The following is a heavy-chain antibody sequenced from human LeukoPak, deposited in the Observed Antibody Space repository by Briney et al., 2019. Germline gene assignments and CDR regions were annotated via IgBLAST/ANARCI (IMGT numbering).Heavy chain of an antibody. CDR3: AREVPTYCSSTSCPVLDWFDP. D-gene: IGHD2-2*01. CDR2: IYYSGST. V-gene: IGHV4-59*06. CDR1: GGSISSYY. J-gene: IGHJ5*02. Sequence: SETLSLTCTVSGGSISSYYWSWIRQHPGKGLEWIGYIYYSGSTYYNPSLKSRVTISVDTSKNQFSLKLSSVTAADTAVYYCAREVPTYCSSTSCPVLDWFDPWGQGTLVTVSS.